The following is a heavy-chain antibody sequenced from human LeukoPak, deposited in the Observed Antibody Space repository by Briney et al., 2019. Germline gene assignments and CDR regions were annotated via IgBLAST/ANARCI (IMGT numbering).Heavy chain of an antibody. CDR2: IKSKTDGGTT. CDR3: TTAIYYDSSGFPYYFDY. D-gene: IGHD3-22*01. Sequence: GGSLRLSCAASGFTFSNAWMSWVRQAPEKGLEWVGRIKSKTDGGTTDYAAPVKGRFTISRDDSKNTLYLQMNSLKTEDTAVYYCTTAIYYDSSGFPYYFDYWGQGTLVTVSS. J-gene: IGHJ4*02. V-gene: IGHV3-15*01. CDR1: GFTFSNAW.